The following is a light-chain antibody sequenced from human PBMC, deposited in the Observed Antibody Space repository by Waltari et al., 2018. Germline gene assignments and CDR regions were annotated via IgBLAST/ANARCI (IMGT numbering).Light chain of an antibody. CDR1: NIGSKN. CDR3: QVWDSGSDHYV. Sequence: SYVLTQPPSVSVAPGQTARISCDGNNIGSKNVHWYQQKPGQDPVLVVYDDGDRPSGIPERFSGSNSGNPATLTISRVDAGDEADYYCQVWDSGSDHYVFGTVTKVTVL. V-gene: IGLV3-21*02. CDR2: DDG. J-gene: IGLJ1*01.